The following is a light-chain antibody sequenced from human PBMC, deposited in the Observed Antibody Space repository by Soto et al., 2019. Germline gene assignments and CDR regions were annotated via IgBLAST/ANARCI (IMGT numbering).Light chain of an antibody. V-gene: IGLV4-69*01. CDR2: LNSDGSH. J-gene: IGLJ2*01. CDR3: QTWGTGIQV. CDR1: SGHSSYA. Sequence: QPVLTKSPSASASLGASVKLTCTLSSGHSSYAIAWHQQQPEKGPRYLMKLNSDGSHSKGDGIPDRFSGSSSGAERYLTISSLQSEDEADYYCQTWGTGIQVFGGGPKLTVL.